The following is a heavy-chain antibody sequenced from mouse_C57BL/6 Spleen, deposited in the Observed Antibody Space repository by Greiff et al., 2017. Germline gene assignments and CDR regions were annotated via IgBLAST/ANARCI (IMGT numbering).Heavy chain of an antibody. J-gene: IGHJ2*01. Sequence: QVQLQQPGAELVKPGASVKLSCKASGYTFTSYWMHWVKQRPGQGLEWIGMIHPNSGSTNYNETFKSTATLTVAKSSSTAYMQLSSLTSEDSAVYYCAGPFTTGAYWFDYWGQGTTLTVSS. CDR2: IHPNSGST. CDR3: AGPFTTGAYWFDY. D-gene: IGHD1-1*01. V-gene: IGHV1-64*01. CDR1: GYTFTSYW.